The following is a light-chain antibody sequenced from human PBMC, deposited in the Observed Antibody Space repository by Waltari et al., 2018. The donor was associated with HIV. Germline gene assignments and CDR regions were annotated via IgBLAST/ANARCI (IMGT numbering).Light chain of an antibody. CDR3: QSYDSSLSGSKV. Sequence: QSVLTQPPSVSGAPGQRVTISCTGSGSNIGAGYDVHWYQQLPGTAPKLLIYGNSNRPSGVPDLFSGSKSGTSASLAITGLQAEDEADYYCQSYDSSLSGSKVFGGGSKLTVL. J-gene: IGLJ2*01. CDR2: GNS. V-gene: IGLV1-40*01. CDR1: GSNIGAGYD.